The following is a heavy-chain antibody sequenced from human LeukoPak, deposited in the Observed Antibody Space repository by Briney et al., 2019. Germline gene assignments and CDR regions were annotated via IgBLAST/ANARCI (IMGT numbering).Heavy chain of an antibody. V-gene: IGHV3-23*01. Sequence: GGSLRLSCSASGFTFSSFAMRWVGQAPGKGLVWVSALSGSGGSTYYADSVKGPVTISRDNSKVTLELQMNSLRAEDTAVYYCAKDIGRAVAGLFDYGGQGTLVTVSS. CDR1: GFTFSSFA. CDR2: LSGSGGST. J-gene: IGHJ4*02. D-gene: IGHD6-19*01. CDR3: AKDIGRAVAGLFDY.